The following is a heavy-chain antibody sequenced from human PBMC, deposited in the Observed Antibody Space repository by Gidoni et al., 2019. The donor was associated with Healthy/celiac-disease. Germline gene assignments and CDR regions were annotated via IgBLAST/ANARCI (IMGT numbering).Heavy chain of an antibody. CDR1: GFTFSSYS. Sequence: EVQLVESGGGLVKPGGSLRLSCAASGFTFSSYSMNWVRQAPGKGLGWVSSISSSSSYIYYADSVKGRFTISRDNAKNSLYLQMNSLRAEDTAVYYCARDLAMMGDYYYYYGMDVWGQGTTVTVSS. V-gene: IGHV3-21*01. J-gene: IGHJ6*02. CDR3: ARDLAMMGDYYYYYGMDV. CDR2: ISSSSSYI. D-gene: IGHD2-2*01.